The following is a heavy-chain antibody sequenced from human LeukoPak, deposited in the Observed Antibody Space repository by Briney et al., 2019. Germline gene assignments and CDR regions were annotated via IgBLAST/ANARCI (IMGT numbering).Heavy chain of an antibody. V-gene: IGHV3-48*01. J-gene: IGHJ4*02. CDR1: GFTFSSYS. CDR3: ARDLEDIVVVPAAIGVFDY. D-gene: IGHD2-2*01. CDR2: ISSSSSTI. Sequence: GGSLRLSCAASGFTFSSYSMNWVRQAPGKGLEWVSYISSSSSTIYYADSVKGRFTISRDNAKNSLYLQMNSLRAEDTAVYYCARDLEDIVVVPAAIGVFDYWGQGTLVTVSS.